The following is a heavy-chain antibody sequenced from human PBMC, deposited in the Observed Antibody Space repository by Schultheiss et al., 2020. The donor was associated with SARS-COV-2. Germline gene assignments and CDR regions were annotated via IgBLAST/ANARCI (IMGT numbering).Heavy chain of an antibody. V-gene: IGHV4-34*01. CDR2: INHWGIT. CDR3: ARGRKGPRPYHPFDA. CDR1: GGSFSGHY. Sequence: SETLSITCAVYGGSFSGHYWNWIRQPPGKGLEWIGEINHWGITHYNPSLKSRVAISVDTSKNQVSLNLTSVTAADTAAYYCARGRKGPRPYHPFDAWGQGTLVTVSS. J-gene: IGHJ5*02. D-gene: IGHD2-21*01.